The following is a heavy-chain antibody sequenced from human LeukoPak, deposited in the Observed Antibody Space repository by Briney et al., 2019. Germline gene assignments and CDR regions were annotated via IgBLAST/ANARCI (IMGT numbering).Heavy chain of an antibody. CDR2: IYTSGTT. CDR1: GDSISNYY. Sequence: SETLSLTCTVSGDSISNYYWSWIRQPAGKGLEWIGRIYTSGTTNSNPSLKSRVTMSVDTSTNQFSLKLTSVTAADTAGYYCARFTPQGYGWGGYNRFDPWGQGTLVTVSS. J-gene: IGHJ5*02. V-gene: IGHV4-4*07. D-gene: IGHD3-16*01. CDR3: ARFTPQGYGWGGYNRFDP.